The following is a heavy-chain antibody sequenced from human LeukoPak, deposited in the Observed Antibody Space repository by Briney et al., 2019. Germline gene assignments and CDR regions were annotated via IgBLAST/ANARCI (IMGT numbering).Heavy chain of an antibody. Sequence: GGSLRLSCAASGFTFSSYEMSWVRQAPGKGLEWVSYISSSGSTIYYADSVKGRFTISRDNAKNSLYLQMNSLRAEDTAVYYCARDERHYDSSGYYSKLFDYWGQGTLVTVSS. D-gene: IGHD3-22*01. CDR2: ISSSGSTI. V-gene: IGHV3-48*03. J-gene: IGHJ4*02. CDR3: ARDERHYDSSGYYSKLFDY. CDR1: GFTFSSYE.